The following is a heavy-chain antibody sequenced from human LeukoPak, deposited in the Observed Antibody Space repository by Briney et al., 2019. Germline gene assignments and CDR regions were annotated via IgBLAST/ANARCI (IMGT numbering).Heavy chain of an antibody. CDR1: GGSISTNY. V-gene: IGHV4-59*12. CDR2: IYNSGST. Sequence: SETLSLTCTVSGGSISTNYWSWIRQPPGKGLEWIGHIYNSGSTNYSPSLQSRVSIALDTSKNQFSLKLSSVTAADTAVYYCARGRSYRTEYTYWGQGTLVTVSS. D-gene: IGHD1-26*01. J-gene: IGHJ4*02. CDR3: ARGRSYRTEYTY.